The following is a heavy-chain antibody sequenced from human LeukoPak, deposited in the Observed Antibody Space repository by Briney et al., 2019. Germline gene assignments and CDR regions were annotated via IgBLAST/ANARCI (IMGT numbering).Heavy chain of an antibody. D-gene: IGHD2-15*01. Sequence: ASVKVSCKASGYTSTGYYMHWVRQAPGQGLEWMGWINPNSGGTNYAQKFQGRVTMTRDTSISTAYMELSRLRSDDTAVYYCARDHCSGGSCYGMDVWGQGTTVTVSS. CDR1: GYTSTGYY. CDR2: INPNSGGT. J-gene: IGHJ6*02. V-gene: IGHV1-2*02. CDR3: ARDHCSGGSCYGMDV.